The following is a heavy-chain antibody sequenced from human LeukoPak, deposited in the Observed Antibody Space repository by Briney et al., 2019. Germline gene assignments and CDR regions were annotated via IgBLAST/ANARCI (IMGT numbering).Heavy chain of an antibody. Sequence: SVKVSCKASGGTFSSYAISWVRQAPGQGLEWMGRIIPILGIANYAQKFQGRVTITADKSTSTAYMELSSLRSEDTAVYYCARKRYDSSSGQYYFDYWGQGTLVTVSS. CDR1: GGTFSSYA. CDR3: ARKRYDSSSGQYYFDY. D-gene: IGHD3-22*01. J-gene: IGHJ4*02. V-gene: IGHV1-69*04. CDR2: IIPILGIA.